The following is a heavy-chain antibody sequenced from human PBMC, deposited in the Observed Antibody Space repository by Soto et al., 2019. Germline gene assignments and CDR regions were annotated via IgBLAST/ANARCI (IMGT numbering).Heavy chain of an antibody. V-gene: IGHV1-24*01. J-gene: IGHJ6*02. Sequence: GASVKVSCKVSGSTLTELSMHWVRQAPGKGLEWMGGFDPEDGETIYAQKFQGRVTMTEDTSTDTAYMELSSLRSEDTAVYYCATVPGLWFGELLSPYGMDVWGQGTTGTVSS. D-gene: IGHD3-10*01. CDR3: ATVPGLWFGELLSPYGMDV. CDR2: FDPEDGET. CDR1: GSTLTELS.